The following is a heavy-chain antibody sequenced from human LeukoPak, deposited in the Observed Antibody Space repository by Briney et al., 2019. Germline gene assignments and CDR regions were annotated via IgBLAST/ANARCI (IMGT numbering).Heavy chain of an antibody. CDR3: ARVTGGELPDRDDAFDI. D-gene: IGHD1-26*01. CDR1: GYTFTGYY. CDR2: INPNSGGT. V-gene: IGHV1-2*06. J-gene: IGHJ3*02. Sequence: ASVKVSCKASGYTFTGYYRHWVRQAPGQGLEWMGRINPNSGGTNYAQKFQGRVTMTRDTSISTAYMELSRLRSDDTAVYYCARVTGGELPDRDDAFDIWGQGTMVTVSS.